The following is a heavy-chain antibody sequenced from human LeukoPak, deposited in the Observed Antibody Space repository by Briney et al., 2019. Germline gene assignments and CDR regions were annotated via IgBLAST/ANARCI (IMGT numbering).Heavy chain of an antibody. D-gene: IGHD3-22*01. CDR1: GFTFRSHS. CDR2: ISSGSSTI. V-gene: IGHV3-48*02. Sequence: GGSLRLSCAASGFTFRSHSMNWVRQAPGKGLEWVSYISSGSSTIYYADSVKGRFTISRDNAKNSLFLQTNSLRDDDTAVYYCARAAPYYYDSSGYSAFDSWGQGTMVTVSA. CDR3: ARAAPYYYDSSGYSAFDS. J-gene: IGHJ3*02.